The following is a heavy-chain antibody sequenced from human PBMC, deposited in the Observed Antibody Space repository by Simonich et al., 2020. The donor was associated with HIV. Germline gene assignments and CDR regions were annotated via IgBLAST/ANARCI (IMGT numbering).Heavy chain of an antibody. CDR2: ISYDGSNK. J-gene: IGHJ4*02. CDR3: ASGGSISSVWADDY. CDR1: GFTFSSYA. V-gene: IGHV3-30*07. D-gene: IGHD3-16*01. Sequence: QVQLVESGGGVVQPGRSLRLSCAASGFTFSSYAMHWVRQAPGKGLEWVAVISYDGSNKYYADSGKGRFTISRENSKNTLYLQMNSLRAEDTAVYYCASGGSISSVWADDYWGQGTLVTVSS.